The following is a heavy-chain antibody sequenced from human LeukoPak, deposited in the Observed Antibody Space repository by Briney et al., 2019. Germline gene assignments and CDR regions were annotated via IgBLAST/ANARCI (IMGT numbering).Heavy chain of an antibody. J-gene: IGHJ4*02. Sequence: ASVKVSCKASGYTFTGYYMHWVRRAPGQGLEWMGWINPNSGGTNYAQKFQGRVTMTRDTSISTAYMELSRLRSDDTAVYYCARLPYSSGWSSHGYWGQGTLVTVSS. CDR3: ARLPYSSGWSSHGY. CDR1: GYTFTGYY. D-gene: IGHD6-19*01. CDR2: INPNSGGT. V-gene: IGHV1-2*02.